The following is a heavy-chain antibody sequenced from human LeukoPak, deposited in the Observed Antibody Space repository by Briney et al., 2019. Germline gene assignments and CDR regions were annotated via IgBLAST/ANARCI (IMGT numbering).Heavy chain of an antibody. CDR3: ARESPRSYYYMDV. CDR1: GGSISSSSYY. V-gene: IGHV4-39*07. Sequence: SETLSLTCTVSGGSISSSSYYWGWIRQPPGKGLEWIGSIYYSGSTYYNPSLKSRVTISVDTSKNQFSLKLSSVTAADTAVYYCARESPRSYYYMDVWGKGTTVTVSS. CDR2: IYYSGST. J-gene: IGHJ6*03.